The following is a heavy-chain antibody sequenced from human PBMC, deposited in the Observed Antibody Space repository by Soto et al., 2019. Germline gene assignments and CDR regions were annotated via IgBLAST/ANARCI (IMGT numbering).Heavy chain of an antibody. CDR3: ARDADILTGSDAFDI. J-gene: IGHJ3*02. D-gene: IGHD3-9*01. Sequence: QVQLVESGGGLVKPGGSLRLSCAASGFTFSDYYISWILQAPGKGLEWVSYISSSRSYTNYADSVKGRFTISRDNAKNSLYLQRNSLRAEDTAVYYCARDADILTGSDAFDIWGQGTMVTVSS. V-gene: IGHV3-11*05. CDR1: GFTFSDYY. CDR2: ISSSRSYT.